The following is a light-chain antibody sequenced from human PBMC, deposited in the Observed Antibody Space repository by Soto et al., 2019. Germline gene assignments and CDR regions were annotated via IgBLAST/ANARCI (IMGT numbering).Light chain of an antibody. Sequence: DIQMTQSPSSLSASVGDTFTIACQASQDINKFLAWYQQRPGKVPQLLIYETSILQSGVSSRFSGSGSGTDFTLTISSLQAEDFATYYCQQTRSYPSTFGGGTKVDIK. CDR3: QQTRSYPST. CDR2: ETS. J-gene: IGKJ4*01. CDR1: QDINKF. V-gene: IGKV1-9*01.